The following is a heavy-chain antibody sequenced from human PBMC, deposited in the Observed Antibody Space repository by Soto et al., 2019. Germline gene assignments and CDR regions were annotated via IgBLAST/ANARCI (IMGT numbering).Heavy chain of an antibody. Sequence: PGESLKISCKGSGYSFTSYWIGWVRQMPGKGLEWMGIIYPGDSDTRYSPSFQGQVTISADKSISTAYLQWSSLKASDTAMYYCARRKQQLVRTGYYYGMDVWGQGTTVTVSS. CDR3: ARRKQQLVRTGYYYGMDV. CDR2: IYPGDSDT. J-gene: IGHJ6*02. CDR1: GYSFTSYW. D-gene: IGHD6-13*01. V-gene: IGHV5-51*01.